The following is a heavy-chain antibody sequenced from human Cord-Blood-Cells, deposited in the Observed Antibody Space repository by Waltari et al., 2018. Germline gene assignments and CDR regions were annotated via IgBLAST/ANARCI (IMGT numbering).Heavy chain of an antibody. Sequence: QVQLQQWGAGLLKPSETLSLTCAVYGGSFSGYYWRWIRQPPGKGLEWIGEINHSGSTNYNPALKSRVTISVDTSKNQFSLKLSSVTAADTAVYYCASGSYYYYYGMDVWGQGTTVTVSS. CDR3: ASGSYYYYYGMDV. CDR2: INHSGST. CDR1: GGSFSGYY. J-gene: IGHJ6*02. V-gene: IGHV4-34*01.